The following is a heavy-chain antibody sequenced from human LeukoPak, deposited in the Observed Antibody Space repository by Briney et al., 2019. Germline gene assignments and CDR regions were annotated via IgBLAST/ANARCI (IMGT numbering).Heavy chain of an antibody. Sequence: GGSLRLSRAASGFTFSTYWMSWVRQAPGKGLEWVANIKKDGSEKYYVDSVKGRFTISRDNSKNTLYLQMNSLRAEDTAVYYCAKARGATYGTYYFDYWGQGTLVTVSS. CDR1: GFTFSTYW. D-gene: IGHD4/OR15-4a*01. J-gene: IGHJ4*02. CDR2: IKKDGSEK. V-gene: IGHV3-7*03. CDR3: AKARGATYGTYYFDY.